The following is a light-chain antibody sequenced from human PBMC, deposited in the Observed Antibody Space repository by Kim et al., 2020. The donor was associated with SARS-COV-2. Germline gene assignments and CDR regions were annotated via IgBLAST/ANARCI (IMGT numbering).Light chain of an antibody. CDR3: LLSYGGSRV. CDR2: HTN. Sequence: HAVVTQEPSLTVSPGGTVTLTCGSSTGAVTSGHYSYWFQQKPGQAPKTLIYHTNNKLSWTPARFSGSLLGGKAALTLSGAQPEDEAEYYCLLSYGGSRVFGGGTQLTVL. J-gene: IGLJ2*01. V-gene: IGLV7-46*01. CDR1: TGAVTSGHY.